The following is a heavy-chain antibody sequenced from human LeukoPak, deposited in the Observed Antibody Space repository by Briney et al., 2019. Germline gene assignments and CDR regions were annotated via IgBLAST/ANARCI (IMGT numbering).Heavy chain of an antibody. CDR1: GGSISSGGYY. D-gene: IGHD1-14*01. CDR3: ARGRDLNLDY. CDR2: IYYSGST. Sequence: PSETLSLTCTVSGGSISSGGYYWSWIRQHPGKGLEWIGYIYYSGSTYYNPSLKSRVTISVDTSKNQFSLKLSSVTAADTAVYCCARGRDLNLDYWGQGTLVTVSS. J-gene: IGHJ4*02. V-gene: IGHV4-31*03.